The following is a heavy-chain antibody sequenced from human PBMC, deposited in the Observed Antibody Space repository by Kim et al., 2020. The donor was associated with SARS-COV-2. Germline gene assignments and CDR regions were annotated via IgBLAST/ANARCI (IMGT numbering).Heavy chain of an antibody. J-gene: IGHJ4*02. CDR3: ARETYDYIWVSYRYLFDY. D-gene: IGHD3-16*02. Sequence: RRRVTLSRDNAKNSLYLQMNSLRDEDPAVYYCARETYDYIWVSYRYLFDYWGQGTLVTVSS. V-gene: IGHV3-48*02.